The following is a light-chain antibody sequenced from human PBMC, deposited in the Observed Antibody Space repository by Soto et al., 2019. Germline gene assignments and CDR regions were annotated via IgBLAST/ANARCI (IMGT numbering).Light chain of an antibody. V-gene: IGKV1-5*03. CDR3: QHYNSYSEA. CDR2: NAS. CDR1: QTISSW. J-gene: IGKJ1*01. Sequence: DIQMTQSPSTLSGSVGDRVTITCRASQTISSWLAWYQQKPGKAPKLLIYNASTLKSGVPSRFSGSGSGTECTLTISSLQPDDFATYYCQHYNSYSEAFGQGTKVELK.